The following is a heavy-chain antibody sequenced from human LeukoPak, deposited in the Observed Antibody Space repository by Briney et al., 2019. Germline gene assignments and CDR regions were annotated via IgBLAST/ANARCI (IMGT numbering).Heavy chain of an antibody. CDR2: ICSGGST. CDR1: GFTFSSYA. J-gene: IGHJ1*01. Sequence: GGSLRLSCAASGFTFSSYAMSWVRQAPGKGLEWVSVICSGGSTYYADSVKGRFTISRDNSKNTLYPQMNSLRAEDTAVYYCASLDGDYWTEYFQHWGQGTLVTVSS. CDR3: ASLDGDYWTEYFQH. V-gene: IGHV3-66*01. D-gene: IGHD4-17*01.